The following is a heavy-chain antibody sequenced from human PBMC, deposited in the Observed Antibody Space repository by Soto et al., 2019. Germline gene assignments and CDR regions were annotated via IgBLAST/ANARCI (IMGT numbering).Heavy chain of an antibody. CDR3: ASRDPGTSFDY. CDR1: GGSFTSNNW. Sequence: SETLTLTCAVSGGSFTSNNWWTWVRQPPGQGLEWIGEIYRTGSTNYNPSLKSRVTISLDKSENQFSLKVTSLTAADTAVYYCASRDPGTSFDYWGQGTLVTVSS. D-gene: IGHD1-7*01. CDR2: IYRTGST. J-gene: IGHJ4*02. V-gene: IGHV4-4*02.